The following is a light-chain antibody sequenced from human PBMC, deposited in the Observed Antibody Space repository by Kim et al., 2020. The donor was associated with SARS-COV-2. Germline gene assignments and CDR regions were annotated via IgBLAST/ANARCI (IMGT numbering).Light chain of an antibody. CDR2: AAS. CDR1: QGINSY. Sequence: ASVGDRDTITCRASQGINSYLAWYQQKPGKAPKVLISAASTLQSGVPSRLSGSGSGTDFTLTISSLQPEDFATYYCQQLKRYPLTFGGGTKVDIK. CDR3: QQLKRYPLT. V-gene: IGKV1-9*01. J-gene: IGKJ4*01.